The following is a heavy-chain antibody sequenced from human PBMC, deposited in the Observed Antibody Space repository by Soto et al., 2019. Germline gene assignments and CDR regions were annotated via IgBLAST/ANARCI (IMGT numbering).Heavy chain of an antibody. CDR1: GFTFSSYG. J-gene: IGHJ4*02. CDR3: ARSPSSGWKTDY. V-gene: IGHV3-33*01. D-gene: IGHD6-19*01. CDR2: IWNDGSNK. Sequence: GGSLRLSCAASGFTFSSYGMHWVRQAPGKGREWVAVIWNDGSNKYYGDSVKSRFTISRDNSKNTLYLQMNSLRAEDTAVYYCARSPSSGWKTDYWGQGTLVTVSS.